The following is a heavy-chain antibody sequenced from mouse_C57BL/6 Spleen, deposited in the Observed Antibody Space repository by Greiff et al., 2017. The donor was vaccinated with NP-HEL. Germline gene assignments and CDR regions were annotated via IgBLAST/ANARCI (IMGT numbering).Heavy chain of an antibody. Sequence: VQLQQSGAELARPGASVKLSCKASGYTFTSYGISWVKQSTGQGLEWIGEIYPRSGNTYYNEKFKGKATLTADKSYSTAYMELRSLTSEDSAVYFCARWEAYYAMDYWGQGTSVTVSS. CDR3: ARWEAYYAMDY. J-gene: IGHJ4*01. V-gene: IGHV1-81*01. CDR1: GYTFTSYG. D-gene: IGHD4-1*01. CDR2: IYPRSGNT.